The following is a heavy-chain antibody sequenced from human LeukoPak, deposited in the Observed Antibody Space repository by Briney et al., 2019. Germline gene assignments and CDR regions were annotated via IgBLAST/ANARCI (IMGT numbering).Heavy chain of an antibody. D-gene: IGHD1-26*01. J-gene: IGHJ6*02. V-gene: IGHV3-30-3*01. CDR1: GFTFSSYA. CDR2: ISYDGSNK. CDR3: ARGMWELLRHYYYGMDV. Sequence: GGSLRLSCAASGFTFSSYAMHWARQAPGKGLEWVAVISYDGSNKYYADSVKGRFTISRDNSKNTLYLQMNSLRAEDTAVYYCARGMWELLRHYYYGMDVWGQGTTVTVSS.